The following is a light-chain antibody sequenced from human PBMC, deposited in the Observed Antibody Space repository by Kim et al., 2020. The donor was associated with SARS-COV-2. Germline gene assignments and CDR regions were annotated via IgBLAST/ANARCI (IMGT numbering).Light chain of an antibody. J-gene: IGLJ2*01. CDR3: QAWDSTTVI. CDR1: RLGNKY. V-gene: IGLV3-1*01. Sequence: SYELTQPPSVSVSPGQTVSITCSGDRLGNKYACWYQQRPGQSPVLVIYQDYKRPSGIPGRFSGSNSGNTATLTISGTQALDEADYYCQAWDSTTVIFGGGTQLTVL. CDR2: QDY.